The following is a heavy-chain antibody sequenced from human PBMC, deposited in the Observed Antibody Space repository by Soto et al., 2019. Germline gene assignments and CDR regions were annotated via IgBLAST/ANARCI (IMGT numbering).Heavy chain of an antibody. J-gene: IGHJ4*02. CDR1: GYAFTTYG. CDR2: ISAHNGNT. V-gene: IGHV1-18*01. Sequence: QVHLVQSGAEVKKPGASVKVSCKGSGYAFTTYGITWVRQAPGQGLEWMGWISAHNGNTNYSQKLQGRVTVTRDTSTSTAYMALRSLSSDDTAVYYCARGRYGDYWGQGALVTVSS. CDR3: ARGRYGDY. D-gene: IGHD1-1*01.